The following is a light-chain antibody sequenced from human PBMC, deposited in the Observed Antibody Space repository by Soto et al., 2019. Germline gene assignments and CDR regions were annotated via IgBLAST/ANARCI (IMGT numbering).Light chain of an antibody. Sequence: DIVMTQSPDFLAVSLGERATITCKSSQNVLYRSSNKSYLAWYQQRPGKAPNLLIFDASTLESGVPSRFSGSGSGTTFTLTISSLQSDDFATYYCLQYNGYYRTFGQGTKVEIK. CDR2: DAS. CDR1: QNVLYRSSNKSY. CDR3: LQYNGYYRT. J-gene: IGKJ1*01. V-gene: IGKV4-1*01.